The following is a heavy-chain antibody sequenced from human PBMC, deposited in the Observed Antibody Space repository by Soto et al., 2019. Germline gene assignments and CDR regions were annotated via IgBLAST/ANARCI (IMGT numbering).Heavy chain of an antibody. V-gene: IGHV3-30*18. Sequence: SLRLSCAASGFTFSSYGMHWVRQAPGKGLEWVAVISYDGSNKYYADSVKGRFTISRDNSKNTLYLQMNSLRAEDTAVYYCAKDLTRYIVATAFDYWGQGTLVTVSS. CDR3: AKDLTRYIVATAFDY. D-gene: IGHD5-12*01. CDR1: GFTFSSYG. CDR2: ISYDGSNK. J-gene: IGHJ4*02.